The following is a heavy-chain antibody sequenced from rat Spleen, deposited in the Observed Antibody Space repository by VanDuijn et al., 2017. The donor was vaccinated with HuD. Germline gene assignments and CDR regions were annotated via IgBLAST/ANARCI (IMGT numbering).Heavy chain of an antibody. J-gene: IGHJ2*01. CDR3: AVAGYGY. D-gene: IGHD1-7*01. Sequence: EVQLVESGGGLVQPGRSLKLSCVASGFTFNIYWMYWVRQAPGKGLEWVSSISNDGGTTYYPDSVKGRFTISRDNAENTVYLQMNSLRSEDTATYYCAVAGYGYWGHGVMVTVSS. V-gene: IGHV5-58*01. CDR1: GFTFNIYW. CDR2: ISNDGGTT.